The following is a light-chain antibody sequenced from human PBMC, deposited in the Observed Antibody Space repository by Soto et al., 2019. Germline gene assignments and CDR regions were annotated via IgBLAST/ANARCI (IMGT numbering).Light chain of an antibody. CDR1: SSDVGSYNL. V-gene: IGLV2-23*01. Sequence: QSALTQPASVSGSPGQSITISCTGTSSDVGSYNLVSWYQHHPGKARQLMICEGSRRPTGVSNRFSGSKSGNTASLTISGLQAEDESDYYCCSYASSSILAFGGGTKLTVL. J-gene: IGLJ3*02. CDR2: EGS. CDR3: CSYASSSILA.